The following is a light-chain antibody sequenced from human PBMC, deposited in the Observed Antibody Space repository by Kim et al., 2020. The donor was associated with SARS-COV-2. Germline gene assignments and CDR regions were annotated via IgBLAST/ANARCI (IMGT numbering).Light chain of an antibody. CDR1: QSVLYSSNNKNY. Sequence: ATINCKASQSVLYSSNNKNYLAGHQQKPGQPPKLLIYWASTRESGVPDRVSGSGSGTDFTLTISSLQAEDVAVYYCQQYYSTPLTFGGGTKVDIK. CDR2: WAS. J-gene: IGKJ4*01. V-gene: IGKV4-1*01. CDR3: QQYYSTPLT.